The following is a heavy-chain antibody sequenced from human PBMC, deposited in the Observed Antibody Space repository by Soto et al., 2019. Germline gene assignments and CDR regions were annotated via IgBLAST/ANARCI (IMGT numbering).Heavy chain of an antibody. D-gene: IGHD3-22*01. CDR2: ISGDSNYI. J-gene: IGHJ3*01. CDR3: ARVVYFDRSAYGL. Sequence: GGSLRLSCNCSGFRFSEHAMTWVRQAPGKGLEWVSSISGDSNYIYYADSVQGRFTISRDNAKNSVYLQMNSLRAEDTAVYYCARVVYFDRSAYGLWGQGTMVTVSS. V-gene: IGHV3-21*01. CDR1: GFRFSEHA.